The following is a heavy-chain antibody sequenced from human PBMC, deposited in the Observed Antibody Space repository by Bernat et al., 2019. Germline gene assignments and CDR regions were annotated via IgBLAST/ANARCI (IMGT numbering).Heavy chain of an antibody. CDR3: AREGDYGDYFDY. CDR1: GGSISSGGYS. J-gene: IGHJ4*02. D-gene: IGHD4-17*01. CDR2: IYHSGST. Sequence: QVQLQESGPGLVKPSQTLSLTCAVSGGSISSGGYSWSWIRQPPGKGLEWIGYIYHSGSTYYNPSLKSRVTISVDRSKNQFSLKLSSVTAADTAMYYCAREGDYGDYFDYWGQGTLVTVSS. V-gene: IGHV4-30-2*01.